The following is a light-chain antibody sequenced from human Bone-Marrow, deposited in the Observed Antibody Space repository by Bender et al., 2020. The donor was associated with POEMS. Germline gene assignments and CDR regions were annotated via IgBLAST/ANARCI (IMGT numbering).Light chain of an antibody. V-gene: IGLV2-11*01. CDR2: EVT. Sequence: QSALTQPRSVSGSPGQSVTISCTGSSSDVGSYDYVSWYQQHPGKVPKLMISEVTKRPSGVSDRFSGSKSGNTASLTISGLQAEDEADYYCCSYAGNYVWVFGGGAELTVL. CDR3: CSYAGNYVWV. J-gene: IGLJ3*02. CDR1: SSDVGSYDY.